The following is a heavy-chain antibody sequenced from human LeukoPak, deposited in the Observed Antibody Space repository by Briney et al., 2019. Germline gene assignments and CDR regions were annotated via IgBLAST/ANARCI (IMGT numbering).Heavy chain of an antibody. D-gene: IGHD3-10*01. CDR2: IHPNSGGT. CDR3: ARDYYGSGTYYKDY. CDR1: GYTFTAYY. J-gene: IGHJ4*02. Sequence: ASVKVSGKASGYTFTAYYLHWVRQAPGQGLEWMGWIHPNSGGTNYAQNFQGRVSMTTDTSISTVYMELSRLRSDDTAVYYCARDYYGSGTYYKDYWGQGTLVTVSS. V-gene: IGHV1-2*02.